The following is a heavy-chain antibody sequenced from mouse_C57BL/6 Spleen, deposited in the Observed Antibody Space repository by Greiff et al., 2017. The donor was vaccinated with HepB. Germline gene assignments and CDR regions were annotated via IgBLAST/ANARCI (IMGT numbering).Heavy chain of an antibody. CDR2: ISSGGSYT. D-gene: IGHD1-1*01. J-gene: IGHJ3*01. CDR1: GFTFSSYG. Sequence: EVQRVESGGDLVKPGGSLKLSCAASGFTFSSYGMSWVRQTPDKRLEWVATISSGGSYTYYPDSVKGRFTISRDNAKNTLYLQMSSLKSEDTAMYYCARRSYDGSSSWFAYWGQGTLVTVSA. V-gene: IGHV5-6*01. CDR3: ARRSYDGSSSWFAY.